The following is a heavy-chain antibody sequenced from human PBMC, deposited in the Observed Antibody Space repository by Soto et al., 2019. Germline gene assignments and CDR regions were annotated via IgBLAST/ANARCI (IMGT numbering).Heavy chain of an antibody. CDR2: ISYDGSNK. CDR3: ERDRSEYSSSYGNLDY. D-gene: IGHD6-6*01. CDR1: GFTFSSYA. J-gene: IGHJ4*02. V-gene: IGHV3-30-3*01. Sequence: GGSLRLSCAASGFTFSSYAMHWVLQAPGKGLEWVAVISYDGSNKYYADSVKGRFTISRDNSKNTLYLQMNSLRAEDTDVYYCERDRSEYSSSYGNLDYWGQGTLVPVSS.